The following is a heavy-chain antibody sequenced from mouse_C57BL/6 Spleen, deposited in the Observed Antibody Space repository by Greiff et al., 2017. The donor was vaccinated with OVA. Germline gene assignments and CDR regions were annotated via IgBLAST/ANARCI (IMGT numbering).Heavy chain of an antibody. CDR2: INPNYGTT. CDR3: ARYYGSSPWYFDV. V-gene: IGHV1-39*01. Sequence: QLKQSGPELVKPGASVKISCKASGYSFTDYNMNWVKQSNGKSLEWIGVINPNYGTTSYNQKFKGKATLTVDQSSSTAYMQLSSLTYEDSAVYYCARYYGSSPWYFDVWGTGTTVTVSS. CDR1: GYSFTDYN. J-gene: IGHJ1*03. D-gene: IGHD1-1*01.